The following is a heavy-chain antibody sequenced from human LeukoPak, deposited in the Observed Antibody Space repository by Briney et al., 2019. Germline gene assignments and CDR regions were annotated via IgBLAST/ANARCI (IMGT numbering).Heavy chain of an antibody. Sequence: ETLSLTCTVSGGSISSYYWSWIRQPAGKGLEWIGRIYASGSTNYNPSLKSRVTMSVDTSKNQFSLKLSSVTAEDTAVYYCASIAARPFIGYYYMDVWGKGTTVTVSS. CDR2: IYASGST. D-gene: IGHD6-6*01. CDR3: ASIAARPFIGYYYMDV. CDR1: GGSISSYY. J-gene: IGHJ6*03. V-gene: IGHV4-4*07.